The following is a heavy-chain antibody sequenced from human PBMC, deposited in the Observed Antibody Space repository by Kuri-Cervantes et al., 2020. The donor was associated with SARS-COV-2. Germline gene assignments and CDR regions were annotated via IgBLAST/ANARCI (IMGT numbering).Heavy chain of an antibody. V-gene: IGHV3-15*01. CDR3: ARSPPRRVGATTGSYPDGFDI. D-gene: IGHD1-26*01. J-gene: IGHJ3*02. CDR1: GFALSNVL. Sequence: ALSDTCAASGFALSNVLMSWVRQAPGKWLEWVGRIKRKTDGGTTDYAAPVKGRFTISSDDSKNTLYLQMNSLKTEDTAVYYCARSPPRRVGATTGSYPDGFDIWGQGKTVTVSS. CDR2: IKRKTDGGTT.